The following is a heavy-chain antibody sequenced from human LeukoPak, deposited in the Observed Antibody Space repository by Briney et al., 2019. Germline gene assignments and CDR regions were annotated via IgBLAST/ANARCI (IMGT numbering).Heavy chain of an antibody. J-gene: IGHJ4*02. D-gene: IGHD1-1*01. CDR2: IYYSGST. CDR1: GGSISSYY. Sequence: PSETLSLTCTVSGGSISSYYWSWIRQPPGKGLEWIGYIYYSGSTNYNPSLKSRVTISVDTSKNQFSLKLCSVTAADTAVYYCAGGTGTTRADYWGQGTLVTVSS. CDR3: AGGTGTTRADY. V-gene: IGHV4-59*01.